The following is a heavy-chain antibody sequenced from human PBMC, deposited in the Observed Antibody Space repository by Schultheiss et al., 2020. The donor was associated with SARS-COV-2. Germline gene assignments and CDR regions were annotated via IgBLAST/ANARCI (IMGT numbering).Heavy chain of an antibody. Sequence: GGSLRLSCAASGFTFRNYWMDWVRQAPGKGLQWVANIKQDGSVEHYVDSVRGRFIISRDNAKNSLYLQMNSLRVDDTAVYYCVKEGEEMGTSWGQGTLVTVSS. CDR2: IKQDGSVE. D-gene: IGHD5-24*01. CDR1: GFTFRNYW. CDR3: VKEGEEMGTS. V-gene: IGHV3-7*03. J-gene: IGHJ4*02.